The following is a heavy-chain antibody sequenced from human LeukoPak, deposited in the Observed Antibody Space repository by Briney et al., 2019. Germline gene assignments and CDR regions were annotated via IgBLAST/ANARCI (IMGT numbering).Heavy chain of an antibody. CDR1: GFTFDDYA. J-gene: IGHJ3*02. Sequence: GGSLRLSCAASGFTFDDYAMHWVRQAPGKGLEWVSGISWNSGSIGYADSVKGRFTISRDNAKNSLYLQMNSLRAEDTALYYCAKDYITMVRGVIMGVGAFDIWGQGTMVTVSS. CDR2: ISWNSGSI. V-gene: IGHV3-9*01. CDR3: AKDYITMVRGVIMGVGAFDI. D-gene: IGHD3-10*01.